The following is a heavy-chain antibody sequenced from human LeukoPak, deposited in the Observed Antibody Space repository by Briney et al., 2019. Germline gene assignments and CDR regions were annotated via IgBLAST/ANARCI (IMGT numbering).Heavy chain of an antibody. CDR3: ARARYCSGGSCYPTYNWFDP. D-gene: IGHD2-15*01. CDR1: GYTFTGYY. V-gene: IGHV1-2*02. Sequence: ASVKVSCKASGYTFTGYYMHWVRQAPGQGLEWMEWINPNSGGTNYAQKFQGRVTMTRDTSISTAYMELSRLRSDDTAVYYCARARYCSGGSCYPTYNWFDPWGQGTLVTVSS. J-gene: IGHJ5*02. CDR2: INPNSGGT.